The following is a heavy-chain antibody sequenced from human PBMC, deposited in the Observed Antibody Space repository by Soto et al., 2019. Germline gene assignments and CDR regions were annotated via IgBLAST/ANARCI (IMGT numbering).Heavy chain of an antibody. CDR1: GFTFSSYD. Sequence: HPGGSLRLSCAASGFTFSSYDMHWVRQATGKGLEWVSAIGTAGDTYYPGSVKGRFTISRENAKNSLYLQMNSLRAGDTAVYYCARGVAAAAANPDLLDAFDIWGQGTMVTVSS. J-gene: IGHJ3*02. CDR3: ARGVAAAAANPDLLDAFDI. D-gene: IGHD6-13*01. CDR2: IGTAGDT. V-gene: IGHV3-13*01.